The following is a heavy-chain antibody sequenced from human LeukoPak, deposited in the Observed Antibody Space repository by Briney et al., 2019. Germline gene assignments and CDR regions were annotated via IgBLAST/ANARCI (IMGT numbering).Heavy chain of an antibody. Sequence: ASVKVSCKASGYTFTGYYMHWVRQAPGQGLKWMGWINPNSGCTNYAQKCQGRVTMTRDTSISTAYMELSRLRSDDTAVYYCARDGVLLWFGEFTARNWFDPWGQGTLVTVSS. CDR2: INPNSGCT. CDR1: GYTFTGYY. CDR3: ARDGVLLWFGEFTARNWFDP. J-gene: IGHJ5*02. D-gene: IGHD3-10*01. V-gene: IGHV1-2*02.